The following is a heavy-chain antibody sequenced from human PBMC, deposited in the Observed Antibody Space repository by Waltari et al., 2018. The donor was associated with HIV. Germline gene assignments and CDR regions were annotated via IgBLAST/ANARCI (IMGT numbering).Heavy chain of an antibody. D-gene: IGHD2-2*01. J-gene: IGHJ5*02. CDR3: ARDRGLYCSSTSCQGWFDP. CDR1: GYTFTSYG. V-gene: IGHV1-18*01. CDR2: ISAYNGNT. Sequence: QVQLVQSGAEVKKPGASVKVSCKASGYTFTSYGISWVRQAPGQGLEWMGWISAYNGNTNYAQKLQGRVTMTTDTSTSTAYMELRSLRSDDTAVYYCARDRGLYCSSTSCQGWFDPWGQGTLVTVSS.